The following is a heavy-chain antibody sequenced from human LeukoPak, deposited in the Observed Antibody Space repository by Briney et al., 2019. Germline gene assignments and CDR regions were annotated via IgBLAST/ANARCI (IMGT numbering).Heavy chain of an antibody. J-gene: IGHJ3*01. CDR3: GRDPNGDYVGAFEF. D-gene: IGHD4-17*01. CDR1: GFTFASYT. Sequence: GGSLRLSCVGSGFTFASYTMTWVRLAPGKGLEWVASIRGGGSYGNYADSVRGRFTISTDNSRNTLYLQMDSLRADDTAVYYCGRDPNGDYVGAFEFWGQGTLVSVSS. CDR2: IRGGGSYG. V-gene: IGHV3-23*01.